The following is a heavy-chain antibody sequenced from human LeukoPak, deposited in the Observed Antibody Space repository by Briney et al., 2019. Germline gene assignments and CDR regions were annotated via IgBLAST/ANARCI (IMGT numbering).Heavy chain of an antibody. D-gene: IGHD5-18*01. Sequence: GGSLRPSCAASGFTFSSYWMSWVRQAPGKGLEWVANIKQDGSEKYYVDSVKGRFTISRDDAKNSLYLQMNSLRAEDTAVYYCARDGPARGYSVWGQGTLVTVSS. V-gene: IGHV3-7*01. J-gene: IGHJ4*02. CDR2: IKQDGSEK. CDR3: ARDGPARGYSV. CDR1: GFTFSSYW.